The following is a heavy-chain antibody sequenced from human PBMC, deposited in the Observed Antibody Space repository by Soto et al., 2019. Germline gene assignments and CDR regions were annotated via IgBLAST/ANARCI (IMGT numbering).Heavy chain of an antibody. CDR1: GFTFSTYS. CDR2: MSSRSLTI. V-gene: IGHV3-48*02. CDR3: ARGGSSSDNGMDV. Sequence: GGSLRLACAASGFTFSTYSMNWVRQAPGKGLEWVSYMSSRSLTIYYTDSVKGRFTISRDNAKNSLYLQMNSLRDEDTAVYYLARGGSSSDNGMDVWGQGTTVTVSS. J-gene: IGHJ6*02. D-gene: IGHD6-6*01.